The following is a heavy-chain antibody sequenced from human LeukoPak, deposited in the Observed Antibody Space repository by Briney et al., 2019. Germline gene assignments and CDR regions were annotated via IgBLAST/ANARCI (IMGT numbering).Heavy chain of an antibody. CDR1: GFTFSSYA. D-gene: IGHD2-2*01. CDR3: AREGRNYQLPGRWFDP. Sequence: GGSLRLSCAASGFTFSSYAMNWVRQAPGKGLEWVAVISFDGSNKYYADSVKGRFTISRHNSKNTLYLQMNSLRAEDTAVYYCAREGRNYQLPGRWFDPWGEGTLVTVSS. J-gene: IGHJ5*02. CDR2: ISFDGSNK. V-gene: IGHV3-30-3*01.